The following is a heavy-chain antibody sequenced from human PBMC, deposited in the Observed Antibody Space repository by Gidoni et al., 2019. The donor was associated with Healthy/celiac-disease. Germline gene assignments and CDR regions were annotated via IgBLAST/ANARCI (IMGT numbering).Heavy chain of an antibody. J-gene: IGHJ3*02. CDR3: ARAAYYDSTHAFDI. D-gene: IGHD3-22*01. V-gene: IGHV1-69*01. Sequence: QVQLVQSGAEGKKPGSAVKVSGKAAGGTFSSYAISWVRQAPGQGLEWMGGIIPIFGTANYAQKFQGRVTITADESTSTAYMELSSLRSEDTAVYYCARAAYYDSTHAFDIWGQGTMVTVSS. CDR1: GGTFSSYA. CDR2: IIPIFGTA.